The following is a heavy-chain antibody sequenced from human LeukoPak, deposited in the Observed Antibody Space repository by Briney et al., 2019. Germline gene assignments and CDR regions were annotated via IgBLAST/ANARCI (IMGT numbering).Heavy chain of an antibody. V-gene: IGHV4-59*01. Sequence: SETLSLTCTVSGGSISNYYWGWIGQPPGKGLEWIGYIYHSGSTNYNPSLKSRVTISVDTSKNQFSLKLSSVTAADTAVYYCARDLCVGGTCYGIDYWGQGTLVTVSS. CDR1: GGSISNYY. J-gene: IGHJ4*02. D-gene: IGHD2-15*01. CDR3: ARDLCVGGTCYGIDY. CDR2: IYHSGST.